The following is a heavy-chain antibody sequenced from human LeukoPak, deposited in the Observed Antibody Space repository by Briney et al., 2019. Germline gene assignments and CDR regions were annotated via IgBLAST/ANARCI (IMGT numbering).Heavy chain of an antibody. CDR3: ASLGYYDSSGSFDY. J-gene: IGHJ4*02. V-gene: IGHV4-31*03. CDR2: IYYSGST. Sequence: SETLPLTCTVSGGSISSGGYYWSWIRQHPGKGLEWIGYIYYSGSTYYNPSLKSRVTTSVDTSKNQFSLKLSSVTAADTAVYYCASLGYYDSSGSFDYWGQGTLVTVSS. D-gene: IGHD3-22*01. CDR1: GGSISSGGYY.